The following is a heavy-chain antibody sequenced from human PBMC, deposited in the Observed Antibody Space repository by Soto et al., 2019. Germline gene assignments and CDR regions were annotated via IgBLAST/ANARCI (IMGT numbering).Heavy chain of an antibody. V-gene: IGHV3-30-3*01. D-gene: IGHD3-10*02. CDR1: GFTFRSHG. J-gene: IGHJ4*02. Sequence: QRLCCTASGFTFRSHGMRWIRKDPGKGLEWVAVISYDGSNKYYADSVKGRFTISRDNSENTLYLQMNSLRAEDTAVYYCARMFGELLDYFDYWGQGTLVTVSS. CDR2: ISYDGSNK. CDR3: ARMFGELLDYFDY.